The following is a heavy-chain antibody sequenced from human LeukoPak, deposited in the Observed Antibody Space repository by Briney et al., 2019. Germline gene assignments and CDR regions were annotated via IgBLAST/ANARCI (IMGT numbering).Heavy chain of an antibody. J-gene: IGHJ4*02. Sequence: GGSLRLSCAGSGFTFSNAWMNWVRQAPGKGLEWVGRIKSKPDGGTTTYAAPVRGRFTISRDDSRNTVFLQMNSLKTEDTAVYYCSTGGYYFVYWGQGTLVTVSS. CDR2: IKSKPDGGTT. V-gene: IGHV3-15*01. CDR1: GFTFSNAW. CDR3: STGGYYFVY.